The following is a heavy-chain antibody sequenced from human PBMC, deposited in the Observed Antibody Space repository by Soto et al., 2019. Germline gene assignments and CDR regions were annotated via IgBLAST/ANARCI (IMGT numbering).Heavy chain of an antibody. CDR2: IYYSGST. CDR3: ARVKDYYDSSGYYFDY. CDR1: GGSISSYY. V-gene: IGHV4-59*01. Sequence: PSETLSLTCTVSGGSISSYYWSWIRQPPGKGLEWIGYIYYSGSTNYNPSLKSRVTISVDTSKNQFSLKLSSVTAADTAVYYCARVKDYYDSSGYYFDYWGQGTLVIVSS. D-gene: IGHD3-22*01. J-gene: IGHJ4*02.